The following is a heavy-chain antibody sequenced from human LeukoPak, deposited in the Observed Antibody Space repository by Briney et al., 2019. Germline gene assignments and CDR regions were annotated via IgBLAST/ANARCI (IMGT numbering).Heavy chain of an antibody. CDR3: ARINYYDSSGFFYDDY. D-gene: IGHD3-22*01. CDR1: GGSFSGYY. Sequence: SETLSLTCAVYGGSFSGYYWSWIRQPPGKGLEWIGYIYYSGSTNYNPSLKSRVTISVDTSKNQFSLKLNSLTAADTAVYYCARINYYDSSGFFYDDYWGQGTLVTVSS. CDR2: IYYSGST. V-gene: IGHV4-59*01. J-gene: IGHJ4*02.